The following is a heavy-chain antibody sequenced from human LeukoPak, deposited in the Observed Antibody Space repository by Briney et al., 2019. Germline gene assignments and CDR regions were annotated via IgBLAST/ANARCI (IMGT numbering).Heavy chain of an antibody. CDR2: INHSGST. CDR1: GGSFSGYY. D-gene: IGHD5-18*01. Sequence: PSETLSLTCAVYGGSFSGYYWSWIRQPPGKGLEWIGEINHSGSTNYNPSLTSRVTISVDTSKNQFSLKLSSVTAADTAVYYSARLIYFRIQLWSLDYWGQGTLVTVSS. V-gene: IGHV4-34*01. CDR3: ARLIYFRIQLWSLDY. J-gene: IGHJ4*02.